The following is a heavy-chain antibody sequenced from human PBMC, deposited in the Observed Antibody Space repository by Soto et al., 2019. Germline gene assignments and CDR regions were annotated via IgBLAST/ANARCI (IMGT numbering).Heavy chain of an antibody. CDR2: ISGSDGST. CDR1: GFTFSGYA. V-gene: IGHV3-23*01. Sequence: EVQLLESGGGLVQPGGSLSLSCAASGFTFSGYAMNWVRQAPGKGLEWVSVISGSDGSTYYADSVKGRFTISRDNSKNTVYLQMNSLRAEDTAVYYCGKLGSGSCYSYADYRGQGTLVTVSS. CDR3: GKLGSGSCYSYADY. D-gene: IGHD2-15*01. J-gene: IGHJ4*02.